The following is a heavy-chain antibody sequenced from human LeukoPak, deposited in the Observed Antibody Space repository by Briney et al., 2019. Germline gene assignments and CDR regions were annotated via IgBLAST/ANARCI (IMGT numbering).Heavy chain of an antibody. Sequence: KAGGSLRLSCAASGFTFSDYYMSSIRQAPGKGVEWVSYISSSGSTIYYADSVKGRFTISRDNAKNSLYLQVNSLRAEDTAVYYCARDEDSWFNYWGQGTLVTVSS. CDR2: ISSSGSTI. D-gene: IGHD6-6*01. V-gene: IGHV3-11*01. J-gene: IGHJ4*02. CDR3: ARDEDSWFNY. CDR1: GFTFSDYY.